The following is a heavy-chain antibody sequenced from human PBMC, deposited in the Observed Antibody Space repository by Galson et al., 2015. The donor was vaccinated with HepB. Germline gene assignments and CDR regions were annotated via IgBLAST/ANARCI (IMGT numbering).Heavy chain of an antibody. CDR3: ARADYDFWSGYYSNYYYMAV. J-gene: IGHJ6*03. Sequence: SVKVSCKASGYTFTNYGIGWVRQAPGQGLEWMGWIRADNGNTKYAQKLQGRVTMTTDTSTSTAYMELRSLRSDDTAVYYCARADYDFWSGYYSNYYYMAVWGKGTTVTVSS. D-gene: IGHD3-3*01. CDR1: GYTFTNYG. V-gene: IGHV1-18*01. CDR2: IRADNGNT.